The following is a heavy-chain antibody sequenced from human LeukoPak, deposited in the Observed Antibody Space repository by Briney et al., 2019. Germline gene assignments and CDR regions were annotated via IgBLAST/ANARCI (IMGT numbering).Heavy chain of an antibody. CDR1: GFTVSSNS. Sequence: GGSLRLSCTVSGFTVSSNSMSWVRQAPGKGLEWVSFIYSGGNTHYADSVKGRFTISRDNSKNTLYLQMNSLRAEDTAVYYCAKEVTYYYYYMDVWGKGTTVTISS. J-gene: IGHJ6*03. V-gene: IGHV3-53*05. CDR3: AKEVTYYYYYMDV. CDR2: IYSGGNT. D-gene: IGHD5-18*01.